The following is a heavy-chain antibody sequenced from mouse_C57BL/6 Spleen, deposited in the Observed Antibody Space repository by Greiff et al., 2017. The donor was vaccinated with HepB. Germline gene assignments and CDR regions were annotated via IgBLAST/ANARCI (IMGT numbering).Heavy chain of an antibody. CDR3: ASPYYDYDDLFDY. Sequence: EVKLVESGAELVKPGASVKLSCAASGFNIKDYYMHWVKQRTEQGLEWIGRIDPEDGETKYAPKFQGKATITADTSSNTAYLQLSSLTSEDTAVYYCASPYYDYDDLFDYWGQGTTLTVSS. CDR2: IDPEDGET. CDR1: GFNIKDYY. J-gene: IGHJ2*01. V-gene: IGHV14-2*01. D-gene: IGHD2-4*01.